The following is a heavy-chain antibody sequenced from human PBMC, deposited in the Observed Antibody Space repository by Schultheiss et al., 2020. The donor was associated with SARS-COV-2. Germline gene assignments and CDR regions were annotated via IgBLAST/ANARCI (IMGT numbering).Heavy chain of an antibody. CDR2: ISAYNGNT. Sequence: ASVKVSCKASGYTFTSYGISWVRQAPGQGLEWMGWISAYNGNTNYAQKLQGRVTMTTDTSTSTAYMELSSLRSEDTAVYYCARDLTYYYDSSGYYYGVVVGDDAFDIWGQGTMVTVSS. CDR1: GYTFTSYG. CDR3: ARDLTYYYDSSGYYYGVVVGDDAFDI. J-gene: IGHJ3*02. V-gene: IGHV1-18*01. D-gene: IGHD3-22*01.